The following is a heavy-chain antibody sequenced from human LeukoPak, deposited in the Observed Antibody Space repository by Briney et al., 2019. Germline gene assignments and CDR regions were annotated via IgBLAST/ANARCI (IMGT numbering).Heavy chain of an antibody. J-gene: IGHJ3*02. CDR3: AIGRVWWELRPFDI. Sequence: SETLSLTCAVYGGSFSGYYWSWIRQPPGKGLEWLGEINHSGSTNYNPSLKSRVTISVDTSKNQFSLKLSSVTAADTAVYYCAIGRVWWELRPFDIWGQGTMVTVSS. CDR2: INHSGST. D-gene: IGHD1-26*01. V-gene: IGHV4-34*01. CDR1: GGSFSGYY.